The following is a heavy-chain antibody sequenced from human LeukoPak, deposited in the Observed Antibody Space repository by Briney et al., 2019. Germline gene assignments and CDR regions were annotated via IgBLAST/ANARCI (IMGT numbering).Heavy chain of an antibody. V-gene: IGHV3-30*04. J-gene: IGHJ4*02. CDR1: GFTFSSFA. CDR2: ISYDGSYK. D-gene: IGHD6-13*01. Sequence: PGRSLRLSCAATGFTFSSFAMHWVRQAPGKGLEWVAVISYDGSYKYYADSVKGRFTFSRDNSKNTLYLQMNSLRAEDTAVYYCVRADSRGIAAAPDFWGQGTLVTVSS. CDR3: VRADSRGIAAAPDF.